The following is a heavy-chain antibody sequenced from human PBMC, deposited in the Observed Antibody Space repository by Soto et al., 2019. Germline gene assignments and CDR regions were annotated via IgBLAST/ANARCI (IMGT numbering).Heavy chain of an antibody. CDR3: AKALYSDYELTTFDY. V-gene: IGHV3-23*01. CDR1: GFTFSSYG. J-gene: IGHJ4*02. CDR2: MSGSGDRS. Sequence: EVQLLESGGGLEQPGNFLRLSCAASGFTFSSYGMSWVRQAPGKGLEWVSAMSGSGDRSYYTESVKGRFFISRDNSKSTLYLHMSNLRAEDTAVYYCAKALYSDYELTTFDYWGQGSLVTVSS. D-gene: IGHD4-17*01.